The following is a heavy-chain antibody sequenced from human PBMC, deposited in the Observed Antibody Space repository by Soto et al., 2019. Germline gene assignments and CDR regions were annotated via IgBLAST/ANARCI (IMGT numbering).Heavy chain of an antibody. V-gene: IGHV1-18*01. Sequence: QVQLVQSGAEVKKPGASVKVSCKASGYTFTSYGISWVRQAPGQGLEWMGWLSAYNGNTNYAQKLQGRVTMTTDTSTSTAYMELRSLRSDDTAVYYCATSYDSSGYYPTYYFDYWGQGTLVTVSS. J-gene: IGHJ4*02. D-gene: IGHD3-22*01. CDR1: GYTFTSYG. CDR2: LSAYNGNT. CDR3: ATSYDSSGYYPTYYFDY.